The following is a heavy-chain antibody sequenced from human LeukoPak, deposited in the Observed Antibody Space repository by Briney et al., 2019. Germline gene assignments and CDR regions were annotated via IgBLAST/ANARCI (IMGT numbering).Heavy chain of an antibody. D-gene: IGHD2-2*01. CDR2: ISDDGKYI. CDR3: ASPIGYCSSTSCSKFDY. J-gene: IGHJ4*02. CDR1: GFTFSRYS. V-gene: IGHV3-21*01. Sequence: GGSLRLSCAASGFTFSRYSMNWVRQAPGRGLEWVSSISDDGKYIYYADSVKGRFSISRGNAKSSLYLQMNSLRAEDTAVYYCASPIGYCSSTSCSKFDYWGQGTLVTVSS.